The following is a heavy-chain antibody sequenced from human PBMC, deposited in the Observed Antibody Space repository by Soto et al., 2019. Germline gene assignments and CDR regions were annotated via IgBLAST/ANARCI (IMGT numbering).Heavy chain of an antibody. J-gene: IGHJ5*02. CDR2: IYSGGST. D-gene: IGHD6-13*01. V-gene: IGHV3-66*01. CDR3: AREGYNNSWFRS. Sequence: GGSLRLSCAASGFTVSSNYMSWVRQAPGKGLEWVSVIYSGGSTYYADSVKGRFTISRDNSKSMLYLHMNTLRAEDTAVYYCAREGYNNSWFRSWGQGTLVTVSS. CDR1: GFTVSSNY.